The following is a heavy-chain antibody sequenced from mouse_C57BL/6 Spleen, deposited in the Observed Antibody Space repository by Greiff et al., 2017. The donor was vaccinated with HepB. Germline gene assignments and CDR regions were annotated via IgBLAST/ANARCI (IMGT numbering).Heavy chain of an antibody. Sequence: QVQLQQSGAALAKPGASVKLSCKASGYTFTSYWMHWVKQRPGQGLEWIGYINPSSGYTKYNQKFKDKATLTADKSSSTAYMQLSSLTYEDSAVYYCAREPNLLWLRRGTGVLDYWGQGTTLTVSS. CDR1: GYTFTSYW. CDR2: INPSSGYT. D-gene: IGHD2-2*01. CDR3: AREPNLLWLRRGTGVLDY. J-gene: IGHJ2*01. V-gene: IGHV1-7*01.